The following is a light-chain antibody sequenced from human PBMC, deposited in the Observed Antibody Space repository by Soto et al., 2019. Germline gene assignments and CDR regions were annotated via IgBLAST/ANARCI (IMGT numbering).Light chain of an antibody. V-gene: IGLV2-14*01. CDR2: DVN. CDR1: XXXIGGYNF. Sequence: QSALTQPASVSGSPGQSITISCTGTXXXIGGYNFISWYQHHPGKAPKLVIYDVNNRPSGISYRFSGSKSGNTASLTISGLQAEDEADYYCASYTRTTTLVFGGGTKLTVL. J-gene: IGLJ2*01. CDR3: ASYTRTTTLV.